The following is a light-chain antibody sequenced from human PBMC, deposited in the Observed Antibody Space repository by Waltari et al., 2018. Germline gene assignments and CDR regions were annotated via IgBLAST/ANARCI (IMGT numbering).Light chain of an antibody. CDR1: ESVLYSSNNKNH. CDR2: WAS. Sequence: DIVMTQSPESLAVSLGERGTINCKTSESVLYSSNNKNHLAWYQQKPGQPPKLLIYWASTRKSGVPDRFSGSGSETDFTLTVSSLQAEDVAVYYCQQYYNTPLTFGGGTKVEIK. J-gene: IGKJ4*01. CDR3: QQYYNTPLT. V-gene: IGKV4-1*01.